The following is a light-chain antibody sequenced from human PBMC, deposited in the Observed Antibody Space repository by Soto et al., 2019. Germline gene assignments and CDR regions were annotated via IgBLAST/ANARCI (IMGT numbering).Light chain of an antibody. CDR3: QSYDSSLSALYV. CDR1: SSNIGAGYE. Sequence: QSVLTQPPSVSGAPGQRVTISCTGSSSNIGAGYEVHWYQQLPGTAPKLLIYGNNNRPSGVPDRFSGSKSATSASLASTGLQAEDEADYYCQSYDSSLSALYVFGTGTKVTVL. J-gene: IGLJ1*01. CDR2: GNN. V-gene: IGLV1-40*01.